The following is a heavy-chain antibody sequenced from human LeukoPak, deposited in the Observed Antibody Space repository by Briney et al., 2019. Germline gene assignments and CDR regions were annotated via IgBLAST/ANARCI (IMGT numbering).Heavy chain of an antibody. CDR3: AGGSYFYYYYMDV. D-gene: IGHD1-26*01. Sequence: SETLSLTCTVSGGSISSYYWSWIRQPPGKGLGWIGYIYYSGSTNYNPSLKSRVTISVDASKNQFSLKLSSVTAADTAVYYCAGGSYFYYYYMDVWSKGTTVTVSS. CDR1: GGSISSYY. CDR2: IYYSGST. V-gene: IGHV4-59*01. J-gene: IGHJ6*03.